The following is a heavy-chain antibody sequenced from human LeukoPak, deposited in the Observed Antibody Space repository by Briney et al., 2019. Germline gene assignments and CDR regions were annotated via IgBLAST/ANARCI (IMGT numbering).Heavy chain of an antibody. CDR1: DGPISSSSFY. CDR3: VGEEYGTGSYYKSSD. V-gene: IGHV4-39*01. J-gene: IGHJ4*02. CDR2: MYYIGTT. Sequence: SETLSLTCTVSDGPISSSSFYWGWIRQPPGKGLEWIGSMYYIGTTYYNPSLESRVTISVDTSKNLCSLKLRSVTAADTAVYYCVGEEYGTGSYYKSSDWGQGTLVTVSS. D-gene: IGHD3-10*01.